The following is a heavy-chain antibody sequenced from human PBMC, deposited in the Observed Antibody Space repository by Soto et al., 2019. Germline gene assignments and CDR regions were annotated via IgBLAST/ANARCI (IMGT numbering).Heavy chain of an antibody. CDR1: GFTFSSYS. V-gene: IGHV3-21*01. CDR2: ISSSSYI. Sequence: GGSLRLSCAASGFTFSSYSMNWVRQAPGKGLEWVSSISSSSYIYYADSVKGRFTISRDNAKNSLYLQMNSLRAEDTAVYYCAQKLAPYGMDVWGQGTTVTVSS. CDR3: AQKLAPYGMDV. J-gene: IGHJ6*02.